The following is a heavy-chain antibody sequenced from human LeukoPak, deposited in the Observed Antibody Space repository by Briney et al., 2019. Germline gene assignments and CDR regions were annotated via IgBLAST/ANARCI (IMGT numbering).Heavy chain of an antibody. D-gene: IGHD6-13*01. CDR2: IYIDGST. Sequence: SETLSLTCNVSGDSISSYYWSWIRQPAGKGLEWIGRIYIDGSTTYNPSLKSRFTMSVDASKSQFSLRLTSVTAADTAVYYCARVPYSTRYYMDVWGKGTTVTVSS. J-gene: IGHJ6*03. CDR3: ARVPYSTRYYMDV. CDR1: GDSISSYY. V-gene: IGHV4-4*07.